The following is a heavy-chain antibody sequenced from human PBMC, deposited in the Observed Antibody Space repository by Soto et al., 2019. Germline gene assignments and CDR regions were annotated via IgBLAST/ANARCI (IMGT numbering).Heavy chain of an antibody. CDR2: ISDSGGST. V-gene: IGHV3-23*01. CDR3: AQFMGKVIVTRYFDY. CDR1: GFTFTSYA. J-gene: IGHJ4*02. D-gene: IGHD3-16*02. Sequence: PGWSLRLSCAASGFTFTSYAMSWVRQAPGKGLEWVSTISDSGGSTYYADSVKGRFTISRDNSKNTVHLQMNSLRADDTAVYYGAQFMGKVIVTRYFDYWGQGTLGTVSS.